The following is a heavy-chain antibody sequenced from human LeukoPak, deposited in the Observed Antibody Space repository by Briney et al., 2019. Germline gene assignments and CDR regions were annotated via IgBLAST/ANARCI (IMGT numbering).Heavy chain of an antibody. V-gene: IGHV3-33*01. D-gene: IGHD2-15*01. J-gene: IGHJ6*02. CDR2: IWYDGSNK. Sequence: PGGSLRLSCAASGFTFSSYGMHWVRQAPGKGLEWVAVIWYDGSNKYYADSVKGRFTISRDNSKNTLYLQMNSLRAEDTAVYYCAREGYCSGGSCYYYYYGMDVWGQGTTVTVS. CDR1: GFTFSSYG. CDR3: AREGYCSGGSCYYYYYGMDV.